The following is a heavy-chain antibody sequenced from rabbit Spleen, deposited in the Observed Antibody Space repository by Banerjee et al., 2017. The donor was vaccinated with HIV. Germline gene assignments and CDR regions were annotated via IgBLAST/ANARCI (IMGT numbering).Heavy chain of an antibody. V-gene: IGHV1S45*01. Sequence: EESGGDLVKPEGSLTLTCTASGFSFSGSYWICWVRQAPGKGLEWIGCIYAGSSGSTYYARWATGRFTISKPSSTTVTLQMTSLTAADTATYFCTRGHYVDNEWGGLWGPGTLVTVS. CDR3: TRGHYVDNEWGGL. CDR1: GFSFSGSYW. D-gene: IGHD1-1*01. CDR2: IYAGSSGST. J-gene: IGHJ6*01.